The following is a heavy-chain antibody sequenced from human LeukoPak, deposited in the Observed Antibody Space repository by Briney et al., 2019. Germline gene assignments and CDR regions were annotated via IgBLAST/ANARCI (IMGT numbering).Heavy chain of an antibody. D-gene: IGHD3-9*01. V-gene: IGHV4-30-4*01. CDR3: ARASVVLRYFDWFSDY. J-gene: IGHJ4*02. Sequence: SETLSLTCTVSGGSISSGDYYWSWIRQPPGKGLEWIGYIYYSGSTYYNPSLKSRVTISVDTSKNQFSLKLSSVTAADTAVYYCARASVVLRYFDWFSDYWGQGTLVTVSS. CDR1: GGSISSGDYY. CDR2: IYYSGST.